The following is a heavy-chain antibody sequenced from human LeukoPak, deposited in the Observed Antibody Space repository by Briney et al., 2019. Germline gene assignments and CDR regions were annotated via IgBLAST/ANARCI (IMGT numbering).Heavy chain of an antibody. Sequence: VGSLRLSCASTGFTFSDYYMSWIRQAAGKGLEWVSYISSGGSTIYYADSVNGRFTISRDNAKNSLYLQMNSLRAEDTAVYYCARGRDSFDYWGQGTLVTVSS. V-gene: IGHV3-11*01. CDR1: GFTFSDYY. CDR3: ARGRDSFDY. J-gene: IGHJ4*02. CDR2: ISSGGSTI.